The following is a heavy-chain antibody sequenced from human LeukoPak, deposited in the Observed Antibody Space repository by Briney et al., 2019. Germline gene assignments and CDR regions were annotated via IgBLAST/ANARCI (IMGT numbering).Heavy chain of an antibody. CDR3: ARQNDFRLDY. D-gene: IGHD3-3*01. Sequence: AGESLKISCNGSGYTFSSYWIGWVRQMPGKGLEWMGIIYPGDSDTRYSPSLQGQVTISVDTSIGTAYLQWSSLKASDTAIYYCARQNDFRLDYWGQGTLVTFSS. CDR2: IYPGDSDT. J-gene: IGHJ4*02. V-gene: IGHV5-51*01. CDR1: GYTFSSYW.